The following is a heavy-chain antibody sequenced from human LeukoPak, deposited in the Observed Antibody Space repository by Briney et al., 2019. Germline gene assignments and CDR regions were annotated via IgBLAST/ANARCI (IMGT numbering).Heavy chain of an antibody. D-gene: IGHD4-17*01. CDR2: ISSSSSTI. J-gene: IGHJ4*02. Sequence: GGSLRLSCAASGFTFSSYSMNWVRQAPGKGLEWVSYISSSSSTIYYADSVKGRFTISRDNAKNSLYLQMNSLRAEDTAVYYCARDYGDYSSLYFDYWGQGTLVTASS. CDR1: GFTFSSYS. CDR3: ARDYGDYSSLYFDY. V-gene: IGHV3-48*01.